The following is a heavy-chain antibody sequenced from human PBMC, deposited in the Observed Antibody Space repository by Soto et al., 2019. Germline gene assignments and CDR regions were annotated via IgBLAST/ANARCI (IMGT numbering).Heavy chain of an antibody. CDR2: IIPLLNIT. J-gene: IGHJ4*02. CDR3: VRDSPIGSTYSGYDGIDY. Sequence: VQVLHSGPEGKKPGSSLKVSSKASEGTFSNDVITWVRQAPGQGLEWLGRIIPLLNITNYAQKFQGRVTITADKSTSTAYMELNSLRSEDTAVYYCVRDSPIGSTYSGYDGIDYWGQGTLVTVSS. CDR1: EGTFSNDV. V-gene: IGHV1-69*04. D-gene: IGHD5-12*01.